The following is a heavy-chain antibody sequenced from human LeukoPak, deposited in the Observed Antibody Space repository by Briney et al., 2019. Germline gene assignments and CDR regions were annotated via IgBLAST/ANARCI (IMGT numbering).Heavy chain of an antibody. CDR2: MNPNSGNT. J-gene: IGHJ6*02. CDR1: GYTFTSYD. Sequence: ASVKVSCKASGYTFTSYDINWVRQATGQGLEWMGWMNPNSGNTGYAQKFQGRVTMTRNTSISTAYMELSSLRSEDTAVYYCARGDRRDRYCSGGSCYSEEPYYYYGMDVLGQGTTVTVSS. CDR3: ARGDRRDRYCSGGSCYSEEPYYYYGMDV. V-gene: IGHV1-8*01. D-gene: IGHD2-15*01.